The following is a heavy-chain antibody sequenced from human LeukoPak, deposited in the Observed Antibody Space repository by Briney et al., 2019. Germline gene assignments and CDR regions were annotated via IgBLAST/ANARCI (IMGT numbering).Heavy chain of an antibody. D-gene: IGHD3-3*01. V-gene: IGHV3-7*01. CDR2: IKQDGSER. Sequence: GGSLRPSCAGSGFTFSSFWMSWVRQAPGKGLERVANIKQDGSERYYVDSVKGRFTISRDNAKNSLYLQINNLRAEDTTVYYCARNTYYDFWTDYLFDYWGQGTLVTVSS. CDR1: GFTFSSFW. CDR3: ARNTYYDFWTDYLFDY. J-gene: IGHJ4*02.